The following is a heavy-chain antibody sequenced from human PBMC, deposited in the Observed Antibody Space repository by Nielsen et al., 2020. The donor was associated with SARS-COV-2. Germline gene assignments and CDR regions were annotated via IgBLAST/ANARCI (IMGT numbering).Heavy chain of an antibody. CDR2: IYYSGST. CDR3: ARVHNHAFDI. V-gene: IGHV4-30-4*01. D-gene: IGHD1-1*01. J-gene: IGHJ3*02. Sequence: SWIRQPPGKGLEWIGYIYYSGSTYYNPSLKSRVTISVDTSKNQFSLKLSSVTAADTALYYCARVHNHAFDIWGQGTMVTVSS.